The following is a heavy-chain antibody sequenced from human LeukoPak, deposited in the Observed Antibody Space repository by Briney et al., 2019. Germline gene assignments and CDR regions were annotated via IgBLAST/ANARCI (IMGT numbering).Heavy chain of an antibody. J-gene: IGHJ5*02. CDR3: AREMTVVTPNWFDP. CDR2: ISSNGGST. CDR1: GFTFSNYA. Sequence: PGGSLRLSCAASGFTFSNYAMHWVRQAPGKGLEYVSAISSNGGSTYYANSVKGRFTISRDNAKNSLYLQMNSLRAEDTAVYYCAREMTVVTPNWFDPWGQGTLVTVSS. D-gene: IGHD4-23*01. V-gene: IGHV3-64*01.